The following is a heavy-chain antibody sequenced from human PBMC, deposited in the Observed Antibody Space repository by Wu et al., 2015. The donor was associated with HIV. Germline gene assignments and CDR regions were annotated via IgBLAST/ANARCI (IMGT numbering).Heavy chain of an antibody. D-gene: IGHD3-3*02. Sequence: QVQLVQSGAELKKPGDSVTVSCKASGYSFISYYIHWVRHVPGHGPEWMGVFNPSDGQSTHAQRFQGRVTMTADTSSDVVHGTEETWHLRTTAIYYCARDFSTLGSNWFDFSG. CDR2: FNPSDGQS. CDR1: GYSFISYY. V-gene: IGHV1-46*01. CDR3: ARDFSTLGSNWFDF. J-gene: IGHJ5*01.